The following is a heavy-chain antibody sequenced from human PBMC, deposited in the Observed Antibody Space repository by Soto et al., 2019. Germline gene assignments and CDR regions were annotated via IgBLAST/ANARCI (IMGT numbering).Heavy chain of an antibody. D-gene: IGHD2-2*01. CDR2: ISAYNGNT. CDR1: GYTFTSYG. V-gene: IGHV1-18*01. J-gene: IGHJ6*03. CDR3: ARDHASTKVPRSRSLYYYYYMDV. Sequence: ASVKVSCKASGYTFTSYGISWVRQAPGQGLEWMGWISAYNGNTNYAQKLQGRVTMTTDTSTSTAYMELRSLRSDDTAVYYCARDHASTKVPRSRSLYYYYYMDVWGKGTTVTVSS.